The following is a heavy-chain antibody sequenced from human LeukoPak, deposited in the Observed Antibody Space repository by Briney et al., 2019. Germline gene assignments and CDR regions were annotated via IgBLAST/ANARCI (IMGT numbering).Heavy chain of an antibody. CDR3: ARAVAGSLYSSSQGSFDY. CDR1: GGSISSYY. Sequence: SETLSLTCTVSGGSISSYYWSWIRQPPGKGLEWIGYIYYSGSTNYNPSLKSRVTISVDTSKNQFSLKLSSVSAADTAVYYCARAVAGSLYSSSQGSFDYWGQGTLVTVSS. D-gene: IGHD6-6*01. CDR2: IYYSGST. J-gene: IGHJ4*02. V-gene: IGHV4-59*01.